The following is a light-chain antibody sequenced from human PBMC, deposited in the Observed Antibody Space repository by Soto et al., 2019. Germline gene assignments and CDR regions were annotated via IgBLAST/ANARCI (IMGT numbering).Light chain of an antibody. J-gene: IGLJ2*01. Sequence: QSALTQPASVSGSPGQSITISCTGSSSDVGGYNYVSWYQHHPGKPPKLMISEVSNRPSGVSNRFSGSKSGNTASLTISGLQAEDEADYYCSSYTSSRPLYVVFGGGTKLTVL. CDR3: SSYTSSRPLYVV. CDR1: SSDVGGYNY. V-gene: IGLV2-14*01. CDR2: EVS.